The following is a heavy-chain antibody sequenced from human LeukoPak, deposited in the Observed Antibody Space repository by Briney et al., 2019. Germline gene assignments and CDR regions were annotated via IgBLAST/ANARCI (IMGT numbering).Heavy chain of an antibody. J-gene: IGHJ6*03. Sequence: TGGSLRPSCAASGFTFSSYGMHWVRQAPGKGLEWVAVISYDGSNKYYADSVKGRFTISRDNSKNTLYLQMNSLRAEDTAVYYCARVRTSPSTLSGWYYYYYMDVWGKGTTVTVSS. CDR3: ARVRTSPSTLSGWYYYYYMDV. V-gene: IGHV3-30*03. D-gene: IGHD3-10*01. CDR2: ISYDGSNK. CDR1: GFTFSSYG.